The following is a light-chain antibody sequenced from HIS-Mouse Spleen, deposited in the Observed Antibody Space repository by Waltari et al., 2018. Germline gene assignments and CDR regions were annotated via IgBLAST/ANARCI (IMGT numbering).Light chain of an antibody. CDR2: DAS. V-gene: IGKV3-11*01. J-gene: IGKJ1*01. Sequence: EIVLTQSPATLSLSPGERATLSCRASQSVSSYLAWYQQKPGQAPRLLIYDASNRATGIPARFSGSGPGTDFTLTISSLEPEDFAVYYCQQRSNWPPTFGQGTKVAIK. CDR1: QSVSSY. CDR3: QQRSNWPPT.